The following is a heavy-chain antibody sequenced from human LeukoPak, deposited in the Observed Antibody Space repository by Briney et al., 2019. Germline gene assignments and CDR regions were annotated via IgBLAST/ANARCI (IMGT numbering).Heavy chain of an antibody. Sequence: ASVKVSCKASGYTFTGYYMHWVRQAPGQGLEWMGWVNPNSGGTNYAQKFQGRVAMTRDTSISTAYVELSRLRSDDAAVYYCARSDYGSEIVATRLSDYWGQGTLVTVSS. CDR1: GYTFTGYY. CDR3: ARSDYGSEIVATRLSDY. V-gene: IGHV1-2*02. CDR2: VNPNSGGT. D-gene: IGHD3-10*01. J-gene: IGHJ4*02.